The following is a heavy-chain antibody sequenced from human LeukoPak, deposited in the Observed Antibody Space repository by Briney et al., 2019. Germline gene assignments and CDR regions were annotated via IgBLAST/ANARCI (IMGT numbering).Heavy chain of an antibody. CDR1: GGSISSGGYY. J-gene: IGHJ6*02. Sequence: SETLSLTYTVSGGSISSGGYYWSWIRQHPGKGLEWIGYIYYSGSTYYNPSLKSRVTISVDTSKNQFSLKLSSVTAADTAVYYCARDDYSSGMDVWGQGTRSPSP. V-gene: IGHV4-31*03. CDR2: IYYSGST. CDR3: ARDDYSSGMDV.